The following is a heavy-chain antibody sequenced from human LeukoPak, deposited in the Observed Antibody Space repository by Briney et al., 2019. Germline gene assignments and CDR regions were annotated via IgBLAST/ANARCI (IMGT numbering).Heavy chain of an antibody. CDR1: GFTFSTYW. Sequence: PGGSLRLSCGASGFTFSTYWMHWVRQAPGKGLVWVSRINSDGSSTGYADSVRGRFTISRDNAKNPLYLQMNSLRAEDTAVYYCTRDFDAATGYWGQGTLVTVSS. J-gene: IGHJ4*02. CDR3: TRDFDAATGY. V-gene: IGHV3-74*01. D-gene: IGHD3-9*01. CDR2: INSDGSST.